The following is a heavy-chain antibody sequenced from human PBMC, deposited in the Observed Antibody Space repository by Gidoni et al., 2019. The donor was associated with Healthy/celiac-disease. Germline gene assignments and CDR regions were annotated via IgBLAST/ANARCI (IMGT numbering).Heavy chain of an antibody. CDR3: AKDFYDILTGYPDY. CDR2: ISWNSGSI. V-gene: IGHV3-9*01. CDR1: GFTLDDYA. D-gene: IGHD3-9*01. J-gene: IGHJ4*02. Sequence: EVQLVASGGGLVQPGRSLTLSCAASGFTLDDYAMHWVRQALGKGLGWVSGISWNSGSIGYADSVKGRFTISRDNAKNSLYLQMNSLRAEDTALYYCAKDFYDILTGYPDYWGQGTLVTVSS.